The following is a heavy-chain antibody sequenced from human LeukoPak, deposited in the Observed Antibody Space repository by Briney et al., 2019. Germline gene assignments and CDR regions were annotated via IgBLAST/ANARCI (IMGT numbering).Heavy chain of an antibody. J-gene: IGHJ1*01. Sequence: PSQTLSLTCTVSGGSISSGSYYWSWIRQPAGKGLEWIGRIYTSGSTNYNPSLKSRVTISVDTSKNQFSLKLSSVTAADTAVYYCARSLKSMTTVTIEYFQRWGQGTLVTVSS. CDR1: GGSISSGSYY. D-gene: IGHD4-17*01. V-gene: IGHV4-61*02. CDR3: ARSLKSMTTVTIEYFQR. CDR2: IYTSGST.